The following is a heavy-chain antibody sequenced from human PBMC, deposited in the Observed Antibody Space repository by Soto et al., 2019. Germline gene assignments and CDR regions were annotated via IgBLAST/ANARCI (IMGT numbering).Heavy chain of an antibody. Sequence: GGSLRLSCAASGFTFSSYAMHWVRQAPGKGLEWVAVISYDGSNKYYADSVKGRFTISRDNSKNTLYPQMNSLRAEDTAVYYCARDYGYDSYIFDYWGQGTLVTVSS. CDR1: GFTFSSYA. J-gene: IGHJ4*02. V-gene: IGHV3-30-3*01. D-gene: IGHD3-22*01. CDR2: ISYDGSNK. CDR3: ARDYGYDSYIFDY.